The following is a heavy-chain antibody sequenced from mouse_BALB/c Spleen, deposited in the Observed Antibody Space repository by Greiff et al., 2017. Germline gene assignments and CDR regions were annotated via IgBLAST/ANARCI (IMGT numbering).Heavy chain of an antibody. J-gene: IGHJ3*01. CDR3: TRVYGYDAWFAY. Sequence: QVQLQQSGAELVKPGASVKLSCKASGYTFTSYYMYWVKQRPGQGLEWIGEINPSNGGTNFNEKFKSKATLTVDKSSSTAYMQLSSLTSEDSAVYYCTRVYGYDAWFAYWGQGTLVTVSA. D-gene: IGHD2-2*01. CDR2: INPSNGGT. V-gene: IGHV1S81*02. CDR1: GYTFTSYY.